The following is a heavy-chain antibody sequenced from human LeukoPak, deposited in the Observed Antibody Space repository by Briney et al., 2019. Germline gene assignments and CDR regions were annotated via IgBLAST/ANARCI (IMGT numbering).Heavy chain of an antibody. D-gene: IGHD6-13*01. CDR3: AKGGGSSWFPSNWFDP. CDR1: GFTFSSYA. Sequence: GGSLRLSCAASGFTFSSYAMSWVRQAPGKGLEWVSAISGSGGSTYYADSVKGRFTVSRDNSKNTLYLQMNSLRAEDTAVYYCAKGGGSSWFPSNWFDPWGQGTLVTVSS. CDR2: ISGSGGST. V-gene: IGHV3-23*01. J-gene: IGHJ5*02.